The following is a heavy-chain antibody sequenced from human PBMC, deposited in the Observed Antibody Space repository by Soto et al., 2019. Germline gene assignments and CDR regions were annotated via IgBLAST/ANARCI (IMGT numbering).Heavy chain of an antibody. Sequence: PSETLSLTCSVSDDSINSDKYYWGWIRQPPGKGLEWIGSIYYRGNAYYNPSLQTRVTISLDKSRSQFSLKLNSVSPEDTAVYYCARGLTAIAAAGTGFDPWGQGTLVTVSS. CDR2: IYYRGNA. D-gene: IGHD6-13*01. CDR3: ARGLTAIAAAGTGFDP. V-gene: IGHV4-39*01. CDR1: DDSINSDKYY. J-gene: IGHJ5*02.